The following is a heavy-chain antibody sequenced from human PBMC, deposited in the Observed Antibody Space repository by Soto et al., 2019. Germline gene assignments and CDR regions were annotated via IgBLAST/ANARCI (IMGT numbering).Heavy chain of an antibody. V-gene: IGHV4-31*03. J-gene: IGHJ3*02. CDR3: ARDSKVKLGATDAFDI. CDR1: GGSISRGGYY. Sequence: SETLSLTCTVSGGSISRGGYYWSWIRQHPGKGLEWIGYINYSGSTYYNPSLKSRVTISADTSKNQFSLKLSSVTAADTAVYYCARDSKVKLGATDAFDIWGQGTLVTVSS. CDR2: INYSGST. D-gene: IGHD1-7*01.